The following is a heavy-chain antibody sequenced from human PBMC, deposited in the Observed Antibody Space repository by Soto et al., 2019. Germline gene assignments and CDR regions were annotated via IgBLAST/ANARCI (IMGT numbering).Heavy chain of an antibody. D-gene: IGHD6-13*01. CDR1: GYTFTSYY. J-gene: IGHJ4*02. CDR2: INPSGGST. Sequence: QVQLVQSGAEVKKPGASVKVSCKASGYTFTSYYMHWVRQAPGQGLEWMGIINPSGGSTSYAQKFQGRVTMTRDTSTSTVYMELSSLTSEDTAVYYCARGFRGYSSYSYYFDYWGQGTLVTVSS. V-gene: IGHV1-46*01. CDR3: ARGFRGYSSYSYYFDY.